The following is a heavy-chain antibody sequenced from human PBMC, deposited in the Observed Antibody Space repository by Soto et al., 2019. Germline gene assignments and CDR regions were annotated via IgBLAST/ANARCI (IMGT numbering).Heavy chain of an antibody. CDR1: GGSISSSSYY. CDR3: ARDEYYYDSSGYYSGPFDY. D-gene: IGHD3-22*01. Sequence: PSETLSLTCTVSGGSISSSSYYWGWIRQPPGKGLEWIGSIYYSGSTYYNPSLKSRVTISVDTSKNQFSLKLSSVTAADTAVYYCARDEYYYDSSGYYSGPFDYWGQGTLVTVSS. CDR2: IYYSGST. V-gene: IGHV4-39*01. J-gene: IGHJ4*02.